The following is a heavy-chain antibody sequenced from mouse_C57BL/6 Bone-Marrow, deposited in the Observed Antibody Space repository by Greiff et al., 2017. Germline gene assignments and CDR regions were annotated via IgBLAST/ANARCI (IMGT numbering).Heavy chain of an antibody. V-gene: IGHV1-55*01. CDR1: GYTFTSYW. Sequence: QVQLQQSGAELVKPGASVTMSCKASGYTFTSYWITWVKQRPGQGLEWIGVIYPGSGSTNYNEKFKSKATLTVDTSSSTAYQQLSSLTSEDAAVYYCARLRGDYWGPGTSVTVSS. J-gene: IGHJ4*01. CDR3: ARLRGDY. CDR2: IYPGSGST.